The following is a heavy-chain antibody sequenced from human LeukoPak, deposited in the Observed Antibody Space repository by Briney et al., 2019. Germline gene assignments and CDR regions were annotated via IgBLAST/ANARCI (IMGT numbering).Heavy chain of an antibody. CDR1: DYTFTSYG. Sequence: GASVKVSCKASDYTFTSYGISWVRQAPGQGLEWMGWISAYNGNTNYAQKLRGRVTMTTDTSTSTAYMELRSLRSDDTAVYYCARDLGSSATSSNWFDPWGQGTLVTVSS. J-gene: IGHJ5*02. D-gene: IGHD6-6*01. CDR3: ARDLGSSATSSNWFDP. CDR2: ISAYNGNT. V-gene: IGHV1-18*01.